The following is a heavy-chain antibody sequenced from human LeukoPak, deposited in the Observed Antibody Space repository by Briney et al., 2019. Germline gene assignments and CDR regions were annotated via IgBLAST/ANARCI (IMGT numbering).Heavy chain of an antibody. J-gene: IGHJ4*02. Sequence: PSGTLSLTCAVSGDSISAGYWWSWVRQPPGKGLEWIGYIYHSGSTTYNPSLKSRLTISLDRSNNQFSLKLSSVTAADTAVYYCAGDYGSGSYRFDYWGQGTLVTVSS. D-gene: IGHD3-10*01. CDR2: IYHSGST. CDR3: AGDYGSGSYRFDY. CDR1: GDSISAGYW. V-gene: IGHV4-4*02.